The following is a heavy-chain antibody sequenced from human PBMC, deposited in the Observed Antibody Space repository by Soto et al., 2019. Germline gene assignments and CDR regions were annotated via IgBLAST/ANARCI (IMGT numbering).Heavy chain of an antibody. Sequence: QVQLQESGPGLVKPSETLSLTCTVSGGSVSSGGYYWSWIRQPPGKGLEWIGYIYYSGSTNYNPSHKSRVTISVDTSKNQFSLKLSSVTAADTAVYYCASQWEVGAYDYWGQGTLVTVSS. CDR3: ASQWEVGAYDY. D-gene: IGHD1-26*01. V-gene: IGHV4-61*08. J-gene: IGHJ4*02. CDR1: GGSVSSGGYY. CDR2: IYYSGST.